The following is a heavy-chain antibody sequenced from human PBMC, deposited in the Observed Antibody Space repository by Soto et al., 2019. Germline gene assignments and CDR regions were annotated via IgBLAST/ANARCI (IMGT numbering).Heavy chain of an antibody. CDR1: GFTFSSYG. V-gene: IGHV3-30*18. D-gene: IGHD3-16*01. J-gene: IGHJ6*02. Sequence: ESGGGVVQPGRSLRLSCAASGFTFSSYGMHWVRQAPGKGLEWVAVISYDGSNKYYADSVKGRFTISRDNSKNTLYLQMNSLRAEDTAVYYCAKDAYPYYGMDVWGHGTTVTVSS. CDR3: AKDAYPYYGMDV. CDR2: ISYDGSNK.